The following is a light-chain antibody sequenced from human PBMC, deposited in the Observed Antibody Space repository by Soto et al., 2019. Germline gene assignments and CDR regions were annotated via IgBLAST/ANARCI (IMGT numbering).Light chain of an antibody. CDR1: QSVSSN. V-gene: IGKV3-15*01. J-gene: IGKJ4*01. Sequence: EIVMTQSPATLSVSPGERATLSCRASQSVSSNLAWYQQEPGQAPRLLIYGASTRAPGIPARFSGSGSGTEFTLTISSLQSEDFAVYYCQQYNNWPPGLTFGGGTKVEIK. CDR2: GAS. CDR3: QQYNNWPPGLT.